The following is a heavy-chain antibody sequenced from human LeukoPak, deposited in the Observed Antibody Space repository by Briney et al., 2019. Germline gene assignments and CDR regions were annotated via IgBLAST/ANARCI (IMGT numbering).Heavy chain of an antibody. CDR1: GFTSSNYI. Sequence: GGSLRLSCVSSGFTSSNYIKRWVRQAPGRGLEWVSTITNSDGGTYYADSVRGRFTISRDNSKNTLYLQMNSLRAEDTAVYYCASLGYNSWYAFDYWGQGTLVTVSS. J-gene: IGHJ4*02. CDR2: ITNSDGGT. CDR3: ASLGYNSWYAFDY. V-gene: IGHV3-23*01. D-gene: IGHD2/OR15-2a*01.